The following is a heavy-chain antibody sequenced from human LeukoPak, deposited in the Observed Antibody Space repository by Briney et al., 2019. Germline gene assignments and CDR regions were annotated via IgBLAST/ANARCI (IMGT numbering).Heavy chain of an antibody. Sequence: ASVKVSCKASGYTLESYGISWVRQAPGQGVEWMGWISPQNGNTNSAQKFRDRVMMTTDTSTSTAHMELRSPRSDDTAVYYCARERDPSGPLWFGESTHYFDYWGQGTLVTVSS. CDR3: ARERDPSGPLWFGESTHYFDY. CDR1: GYTLESYG. J-gene: IGHJ4*02. D-gene: IGHD3-10*01. CDR2: ISPQNGNT. V-gene: IGHV1-18*01.